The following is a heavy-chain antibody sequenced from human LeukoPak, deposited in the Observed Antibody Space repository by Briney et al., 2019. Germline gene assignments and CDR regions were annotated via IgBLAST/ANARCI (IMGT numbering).Heavy chain of an antibody. CDR1: GFIFSDHY. CDR2: IKSITDGGTT. CDR3: TTDYTYTIP. V-gene: IGHV3-15*01. D-gene: IGHD3-9*01. Sequence: GGSLRLSCAASGFIFSDHYMDWVRQAPGKGLEWVGRIKSITDGGTTDYAAPVKGRVTISRDDSRNTLYLQMNSLKTEDTAVYYCTTDYTYTIPWGQGTLVTVSS. J-gene: IGHJ5*02.